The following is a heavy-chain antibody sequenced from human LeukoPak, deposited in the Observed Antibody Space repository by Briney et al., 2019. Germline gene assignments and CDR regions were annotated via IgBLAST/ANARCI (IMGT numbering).Heavy chain of an antibody. J-gene: IGHJ4*02. Sequence: GGSLRLSCAASGFTFSSYGMHWVRQAPGKGLEWVAVIWYDGSNKYYADSVKGRFTISRDNSKNTLYLQMNSLRAEGTAVYYCARDGRIAAAGMYYWGQGTLVTVSS. CDR3: ARDGRIAAAGMYY. D-gene: IGHD6-13*01. V-gene: IGHV3-33*01. CDR2: IWYDGSNK. CDR1: GFTFSSYG.